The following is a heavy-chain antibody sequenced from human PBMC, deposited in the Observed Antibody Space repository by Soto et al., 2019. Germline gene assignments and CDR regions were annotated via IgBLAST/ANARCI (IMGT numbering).Heavy chain of an antibody. J-gene: IGHJ4*02. Sequence: XGCLRLSCAACGFSFSSSCRHWVRQAPGKGLLWVSHINSDGSNTDYAGSVKGRFIISRDNAKNTLYLQMNSLTAEDTAVYYCARPYFGSGVRRSLASWGQRTLVTVSS. CDR1: GFSFSSSC. D-gene: IGHD3-10*01. V-gene: IGHV3-74*01. CDR3: ARPYFGSGVRRSLAS. CDR2: INSDGSNT.